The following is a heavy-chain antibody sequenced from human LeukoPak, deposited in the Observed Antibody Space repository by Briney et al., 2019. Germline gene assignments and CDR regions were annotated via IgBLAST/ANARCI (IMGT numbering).Heavy chain of an antibody. J-gene: IGHJ6*03. CDR2: GRAKAYGATK. Sequence: GGSLRLSCSASGFTFGDFAMTWVRQAPGKGLEWVGIGRAKAYGATKEYAASVKGRFTISRDDSKSIAYLQMNSLKTEDTAVYYCTKTRNTVTTRYYYMDVWGKGTTVTVSS. CDR1: GFTFGDFA. CDR3: TKTRNTVTTRYYYMDV. D-gene: IGHD4-17*01. V-gene: IGHV3-49*04.